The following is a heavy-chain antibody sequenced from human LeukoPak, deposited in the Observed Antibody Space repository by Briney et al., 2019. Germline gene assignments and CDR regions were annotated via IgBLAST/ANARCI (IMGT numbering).Heavy chain of an antibody. CDR1: GGSFSGYY. CDR2: INHSGST. V-gene: IGHV4-34*01. J-gene: IGHJ6*02. D-gene: IGHD1-26*01. Sequence: SETLSLTCAVYGGSFSGYYWSWIRQPPGKGLEWIGEINHSGSTNYNPSLKSRVTISVDTSKSQFSLKLSSVTAADTAVYYCARSGSYVGVYYYYYGMDVWGQGTTVTVSS. CDR3: ARSGSYVGVYYYYYGMDV.